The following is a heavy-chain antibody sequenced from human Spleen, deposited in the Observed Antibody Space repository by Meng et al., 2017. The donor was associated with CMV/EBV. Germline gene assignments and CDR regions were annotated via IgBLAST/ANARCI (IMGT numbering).Heavy chain of an antibody. CDR2: IWPGDSDT. CDR3: ARGYNPDCWTSYFDY. V-gene: IGHV5-51*01. Sequence: GGSLRLSCEASGYNFANSWIGWVRQMPGKGLEWMGLIWPGDSDTRFSPSFHGQVIISADKSTNTTYLQWSSLQASDTALYYCARGYNPDCWTSYFDYWGQGTLVTVSS. J-gene: IGHJ4*02. CDR1: GYNFANSW. D-gene: IGHD5-24*01.